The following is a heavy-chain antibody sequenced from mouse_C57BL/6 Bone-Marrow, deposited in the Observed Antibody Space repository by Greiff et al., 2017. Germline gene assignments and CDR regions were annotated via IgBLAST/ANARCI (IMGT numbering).Heavy chain of an antibody. CDR2: IYPNYGTT. Sequence: VQLQQSGPELVKPGASVKISCKASGYSFTDYNMNWVKQSNGKSLEWIGVIYPNYGTTSYNQKFKGKATLTVDKSSSTAYMQLNSLTSDDSAVYYCSRSHYYYGSAWFAYWGQGTLVTVSA. D-gene: IGHD1-1*01. J-gene: IGHJ3*01. CDR3: SRSHYYYGSAWFAY. V-gene: IGHV1-39*01. CDR1: GYSFTDYN.